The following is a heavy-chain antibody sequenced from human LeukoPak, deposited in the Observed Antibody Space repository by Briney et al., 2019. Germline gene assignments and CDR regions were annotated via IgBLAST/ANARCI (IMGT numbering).Heavy chain of an antibody. CDR1: GFTFSSYS. J-gene: IGHJ4*02. V-gene: IGHV3-21*04. D-gene: IGHD3-3*01. Sequence: GGSLRLSCAASGFTFSSYSMNWVRQAPGKGLEWVSSISSSSSYIYYADSVKGRFTISRDNSKNTLYLQMNSLRAEDTAVYYCAKGTYYDFWKPDDYWGQGTLITVSS. CDR2: ISSSSSYI. CDR3: AKGTYYDFWKPDDY.